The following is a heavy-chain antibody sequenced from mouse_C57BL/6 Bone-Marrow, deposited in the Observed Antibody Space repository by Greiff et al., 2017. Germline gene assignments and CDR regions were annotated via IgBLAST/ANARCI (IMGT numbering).Heavy chain of an antibody. CDR1: GYTFTSYW. Sequence: QVQLKESGAALVKPGASVKLSCKASGYTFTSYWMHWVKQRPGQGLEWIGMIHPNRGSTNYNEKFKSKANLTVDKSSSPADLQLSSLASEASAVYYCAREILRSFDYWGQGTTLTVSS. J-gene: IGHJ2*01. CDR3: AREILRSFDY. CDR2: IHPNRGST. D-gene: IGHD1-1*01. V-gene: IGHV1-64*01.